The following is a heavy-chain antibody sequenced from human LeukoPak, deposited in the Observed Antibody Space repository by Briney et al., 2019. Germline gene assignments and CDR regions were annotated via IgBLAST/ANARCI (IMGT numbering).Heavy chain of an antibody. D-gene: IGHD2-15*01. CDR2: INHSGST. CDR3: ARVLGYCSGGSCYYYYMDV. CDR1: GGSFSGYY. J-gene: IGHJ6*03. V-gene: IGHV4-34*01. Sequence: SETLSLTCAVYGGSFSGYYWSWIRQPPGKGLEWIGDINHSGSTNYNPSLKSRVTISVDTSKNQFSLKLSSVTAADTAVYYCARVLGYCSGGSCYYYYMDVWGKGTTVTVSS.